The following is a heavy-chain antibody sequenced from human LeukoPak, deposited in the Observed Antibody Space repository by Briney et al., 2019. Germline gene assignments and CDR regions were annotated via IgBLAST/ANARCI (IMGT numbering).Heavy chain of an antibody. CDR2: FDPEDGET. V-gene: IGHV1-24*01. CDR1: GYTLTELS. Sequence: ASVKVSCKVSGYTLTELSMHWVRQAPGKGPEWMGGFDPEDGETIYAQKFQGRVTMTEDTSTDTAYMELSSLRSEDTAVYYCATWTFSRFGETYNWFDPWGQGTLVTVSS. J-gene: IGHJ5*02. D-gene: IGHD3-10*01. CDR3: ATWTFSRFGETYNWFDP.